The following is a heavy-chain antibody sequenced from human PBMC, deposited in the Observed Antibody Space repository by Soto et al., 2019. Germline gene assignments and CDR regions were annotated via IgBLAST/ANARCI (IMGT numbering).Heavy chain of an antibody. Sequence: ETLSLTCAVYGGSFSGYYWSWIRQPPGKGLEWIGEINHSGSTNYNPSLKSRVTISVDTSKNQFSLKLSSVTAADTAVYYCARGLAVLLWFGDWSPGYGMDVWGQGTTVTVSS. D-gene: IGHD3-10*01. V-gene: IGHV4-34*01. CDR3: ARGLAVLLWFGDWSPGYGMDV. CDR1: GGSFSGYY. J-gene: IGHJ6*02. CDR2: INHSGST.